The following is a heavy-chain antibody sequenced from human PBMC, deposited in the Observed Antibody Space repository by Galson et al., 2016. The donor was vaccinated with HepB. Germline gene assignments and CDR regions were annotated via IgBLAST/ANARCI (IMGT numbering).Heavy chain of an antibody. CDR2: IKQDGSEK. D-gene: IGHD3-3*01. J-gene: IGHJ6*02. CDR3: ASPRYDFWRRGMDV. Sequence: LRLSCAASGFTFSSYWMSWVRQAPGKGLEWVANIKQDGSEKYYVDSVKGRFTISRDNAKNSLYLQMNSLRAEDTAVYYCASPRYDFWRRGMDVWGQGTTVTVSS. CDR1: GFTFSSYW. V-gene: IGHV3-7*03.